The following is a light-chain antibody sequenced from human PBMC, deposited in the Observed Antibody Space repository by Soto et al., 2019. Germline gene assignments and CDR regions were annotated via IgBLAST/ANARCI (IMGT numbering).Light chain of an antibody. J-gene: IGLJ3*02. V-gene: IGLV2-14*01. CDR3: SSYTNMNTWV. CDR1: TSDVGGYSY. Sequence: QAVLTQPASVSGSPGQSITISCTGTTSDVGGYSYVSWYQQHPGKAPKLMIYEVTNRPSGVSNRFSGSKSGNTASLTISGLQAEDKADYYCSSYTNMNTWVFGGGTKVTVL. CDR2: EVT.